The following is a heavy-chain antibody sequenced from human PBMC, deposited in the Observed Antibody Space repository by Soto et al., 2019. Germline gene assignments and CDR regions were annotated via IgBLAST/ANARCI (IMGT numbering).Heavy chain of an antibody. J-gene: IGHJ3*02. Sequence: GGSLRLSCAASGSTFSSDGMHWVRQAPGKGLEWVAVISYDGSNKHYADSVKGRFTISRDNAKNSLYLQMNSLRAEDTAVYYSAIEKVGATSVLDIWGQGTMVTVS. V-gene: IGHV3-30*03. CDR1: GSTFSSDG. CDR3: AIEKVGATSVLDI. D-gene: IGHD1-26*01. CDR2: ISYDGSNK.